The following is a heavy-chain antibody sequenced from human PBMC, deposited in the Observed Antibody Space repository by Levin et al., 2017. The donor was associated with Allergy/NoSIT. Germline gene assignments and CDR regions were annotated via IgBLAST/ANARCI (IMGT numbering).Heavy chain of an antibody. CDR1: GFSFDNYW. D-gene: IGHD3-16*01. CDR2: IKQDGSEA. V-gene: IGHV3-7*01. CDR3: ARDRLGTDY. Sequence: PGGSLRLSCVVSGFSFDNYWMNWVRQAPGKGLEWVANIKQDGSEAYYADSVKGRFTISRDNAKNSLYLQMSSLRAEDTAVYYCARDRLGTDYWGQGTLVTVSS. J-gene: IGHJ4*02.